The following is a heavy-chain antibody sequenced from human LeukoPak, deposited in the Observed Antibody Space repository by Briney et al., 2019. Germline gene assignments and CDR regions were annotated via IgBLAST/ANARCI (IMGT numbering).Heavy chain of an antibody. CDR2: TNSDGSIT. V-gene: IGHV3-74*01. CDR3: ARTYSSGWYQFDY. D-gene: IGHD6-19*01. J-gene: IGHJ4*02. Sequence: GGSLRLSCAASGFTSRSYWMHWVRQAPGKGLVWVSRTNSDGSITNYADSVKGRFTISRDNAKNTLYLQMNSLRAEDTAVYYCARTYSSGWYQFDYWGQGTLVTVSS. CDR1: GFTSRSYW.